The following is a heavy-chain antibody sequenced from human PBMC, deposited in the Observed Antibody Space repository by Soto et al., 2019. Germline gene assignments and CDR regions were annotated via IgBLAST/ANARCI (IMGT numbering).Heavy chain of an antibody. Sequence: QVQLVQSGPEVKKPGASVKVSCKASGYSFTPYGIAWVRQAPGQGLEWMGWISTHNGNTKYEQKVQDRVSMTTDTPTTTAYMALRSLRSDDTAMYYCARTLGSSGFDYWGQGTLVAVSS. CDR3: ARTLGSSGFDY. CDR1: GYSFTPYG. J-gene: IGHJ4*02. V-gene: IGHV1-18*01. CDR2: ISTHNGNT. D-gene: IGHD3-10*01.